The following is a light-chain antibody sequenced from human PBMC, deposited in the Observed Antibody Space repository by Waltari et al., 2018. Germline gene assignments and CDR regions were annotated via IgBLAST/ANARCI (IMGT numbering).Light chain of an antibody. V-gene: IGLV2-14*01. CDR2: DVR. CDR3: NSYAGSSSWV. CDR1: SSDVGFYNY. Sequence: QSALTQPASVSGSPGQSITISCTGTSSDVGFYNYVSWYQQHPGKAPKRMVYDVRERPSGVSNRFSGSKSGNTSSLTISGLQAEDEADYYCNSYAGSSSWVFGGGTKLTVL. J-gene: IGLJ3*02.